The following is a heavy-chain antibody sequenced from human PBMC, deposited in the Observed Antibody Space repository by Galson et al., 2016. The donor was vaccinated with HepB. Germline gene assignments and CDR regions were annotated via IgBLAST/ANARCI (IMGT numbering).Heavy chain of an antibody. Sequence: VKVSCKASGFTFTAYGISWVRQAPGQGLEWMGWINAHNGNTNYAQSFQGRVTMTTDTSTGTAYMELWNLRSDDTALYYCARVLGGYDFYPWGQGTLVTVSS. V-gene: IGHV1-18*01. CDR1: GFTFTAYG. CDR3: ARVLGGYDFYP. D-gene: IGHD5-12*01. J-gene: IGHJ5*02. CDR2: INAHNGNT.